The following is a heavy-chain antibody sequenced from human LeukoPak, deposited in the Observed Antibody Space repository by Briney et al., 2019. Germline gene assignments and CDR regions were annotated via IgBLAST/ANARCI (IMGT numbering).Heavy chain of an antibody. J-gene: IGHJ4*02. CDR2: IAYDGSNK. CDR1: GFTFSDYY. CDR3: AAVAGIEGFDY. Sequence: GGSLRLSCAASGFTFSDYYMSWIRQAPGKGLEWVAVIAYDGSNKYYADSVKGRFTISRDNSKNTVHLQMNTLRAEDTAVYYCAAVAGIEGFDYWGQGTLVTVSS. D-gene: IGHD6-19*01. V-gene: IGHV3-30*03.